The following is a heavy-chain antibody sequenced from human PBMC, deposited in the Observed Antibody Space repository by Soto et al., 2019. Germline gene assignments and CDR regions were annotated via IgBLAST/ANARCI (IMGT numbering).Heavy chain of an antibody. D-gene: IGHD2-21*01. J-gene: IGHJ4*02. CDR2: IWSDGNNK. CDR3: ARGLHSLFDY. Sequence: QVQLVESGGGVVQPGGSLRLSCAASGFTFSNYGMHWVRQAPGKWLERVAVIWSDGNNKYYAASVKGRFTISRDNSNNTLYVQMTSLRAEDTAVYYCARGLHSLFDYWGQGTLVTVSS. CDR1: GFTFSNYG. V-gene: IGHV3-33*01.